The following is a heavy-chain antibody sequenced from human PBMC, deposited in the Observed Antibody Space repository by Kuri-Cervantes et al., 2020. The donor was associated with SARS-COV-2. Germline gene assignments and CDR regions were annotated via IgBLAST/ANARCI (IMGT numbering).Heavy chain of an antibody. Sequence: GGSLRLSCAASGFTFSSYAMSWVRQAPGKGLEWVSAISGSGGSTYYADSVRGRFTISRDNAKNSLYLQMNSLRAEDTAVYYCARDRINDFDIWGQGTMVTVSS. CDR1: GFTFSSYA. CDR2: ISGSGGST. V-gene: IGHV3-23*01. J-gene: IGHJ3*02. D-gene: IGHD2-15*01. CDR3: ARDRINDFDI.